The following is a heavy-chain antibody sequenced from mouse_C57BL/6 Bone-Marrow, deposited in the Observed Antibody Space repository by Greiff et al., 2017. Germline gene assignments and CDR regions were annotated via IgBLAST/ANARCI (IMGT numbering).Heavy chain of an antibody. D-gene: IGHD4-1*01. J-gene: IGHJ2*01. CDR3: ARGGWWGWDLYYFYY. CDR2: IYPGSGST. Sequence: VQLPQPGAELVKPGASVKMSCKASGYTFTSYWITWVKPRHGPGLERIGDIYPGSGSTNYNEKFKSKATLTVDTSSSPAYMKLSSLTSEDSAVYYCARGGWWGWDLYYFYYWGQGTTLKVSS. V-gene: IGHV1-55*01. CDR1: GYTFTSYW.